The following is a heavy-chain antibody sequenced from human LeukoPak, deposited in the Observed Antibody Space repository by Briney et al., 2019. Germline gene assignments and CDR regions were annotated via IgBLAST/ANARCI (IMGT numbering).Heavy chain of an antibody. Sequence: SETLSLTCTVSGGSISSSSYYWSWIRQPPGKGLEWIGYIYYSGSTNYNPSLKSRVTISVDTSKNQFSLKLSSVTAADTAVYYCARVPLQKLPWWYFDLWGRGTLVTVSS. CDR3: ARVPLQKLPWWYFDL. CDR1: GGSISSSSYY. V-gene: IGHV4-61*05. D-gene: IGHD1-1*01. J-gene: IGHJ2*01. CDR2: IYYSGST.